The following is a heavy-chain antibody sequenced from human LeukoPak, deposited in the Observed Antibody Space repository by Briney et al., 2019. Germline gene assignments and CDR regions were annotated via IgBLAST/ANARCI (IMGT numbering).Heavy chain of an antibody. CDR2: ISWNSGSI. Sequence: GRSLRLSCAASGFTFDDYAMHWVRQAPGKGLEWVPGISWNSGSIGYADSVKGRFTISRDNAKNPLYLQMNSLRAEDTALYYCAKVRGYSYGFDYWGQGTLVTVSS. CDR1: GFTFDDYA. J-gene: IGHJ4*02. V-gene: IGHV3-9*01. CDR3: AKVRGYSYGFDY. D-gene: IGHD5-18*01.